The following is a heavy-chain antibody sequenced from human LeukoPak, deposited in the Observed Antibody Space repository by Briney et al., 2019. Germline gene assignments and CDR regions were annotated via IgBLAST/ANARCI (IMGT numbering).Heavy chain of an antibody. CDR2: ISSSSSTI. D-gene: IGHD3-22*01. CDR3: ASDSAFYYYDSSGYRDAFDI. J-gene: IGHJ3*02. V-gene: IGHV3-48*01. CDR1: GFTFSSYS. Sequence: GGSLRLSCAASGFTFSSYSMSWVRQAPGKGLEWVSYISSSSSTIYYADSVKGRFTISRDNAKNSLYLQMNSLRAEDTAVYYCASDSAFYYYDSSGYRDAFDIWGQGTMVTVSS.